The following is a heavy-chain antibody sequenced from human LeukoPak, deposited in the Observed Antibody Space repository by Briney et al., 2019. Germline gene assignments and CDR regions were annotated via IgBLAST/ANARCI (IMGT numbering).Heavy chain of an antibody. D-gene: IGHD1/OR15-1a*01. CDR2: MNPNSGNT. CDR3: ATWANNDEY. V-gene: IGHV1-8*03. J-gene: IGHJ4*02. Sequence: ASVTVSFKASGYTFNSHDINWVRQATGQGLEWMGWMNPNSGNTGYAQKFQGRVTITRNTSINTAYMEMSSLRSEDTALYYCATWANNDEYWGQGTLVTVSS. CDR1: GYTFNSHD.